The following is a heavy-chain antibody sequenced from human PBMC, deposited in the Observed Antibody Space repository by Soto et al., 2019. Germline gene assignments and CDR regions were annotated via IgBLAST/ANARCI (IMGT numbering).Heavy chain of an antibody. J-gene: IGHJ4*02. CDR2: ISGSGGST. CDR1: GFTFSSYA. D-gene: IGHD3-9*01. Sequence: PWGSLRLSCAASGFTFSSYAMSWVRQAPGKGLEWVSAISGSGGSTYYADSVKGRFTISRDNSKNTLYPQMNSLRAEDTAVYYCAKDKGIRYYDILTGYKPGPFDYWGQGTLVTVSS. V-gene: IGHV3-23*01. CDR3: AKDKGIRYYDILTGYKPGPFDY.